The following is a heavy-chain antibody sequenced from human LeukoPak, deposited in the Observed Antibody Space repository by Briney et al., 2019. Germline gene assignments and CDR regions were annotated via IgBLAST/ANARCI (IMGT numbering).Heavy chain of an antibody. D-gene: IGHD2-2*01. CDR2: INPNSGGT. Sequence: GASVKVSCKASGYTFTGYYMHWVRQAPGQRLEWMGWINPNSGGTNYAQKFQGRVTMTRDTSISTAYMELSRLRSGDTAVYYCASSVSYCSSTSCRPGDAFDIWGQGTMVTVSS. J-gene: IGHJ3*02. CDR1: GYTFTGYY. CDR3: ASSVSYCSSTSCRPGDAFDI. V-gene: IGHV1-2*02.